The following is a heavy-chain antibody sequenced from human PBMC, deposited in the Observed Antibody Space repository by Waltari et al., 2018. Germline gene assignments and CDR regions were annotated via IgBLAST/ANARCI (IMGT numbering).Heavy chain of an antibody. D-gene: IGHD6-13*01. Sequence: QVQLQESGPGLVKPSETLSLTCTVSGGSISSYYWSWIRQPPGKGLEWIGRIYTSGSTNYNPSLNSRVSISVDTSKNQFSLKLSSVTAADAAVYYCARGSHAGTWDRSPDYWGQGTLVTVSS. CDR2: IYTSGST. CDR1: GGSISSYY. CDR3: ARGSHAGTWDRSPDY. J-gene: IGHJ4*02. V-gene: IGHV4-4*08.